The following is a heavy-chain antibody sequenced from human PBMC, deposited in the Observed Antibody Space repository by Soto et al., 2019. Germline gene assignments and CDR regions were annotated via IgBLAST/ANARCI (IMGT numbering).Heavy chain of an antibody. CDR2: IKQDGSEK. J-gene: IGHJ4*02. V-gene: IGHV3-7*01. CDR3: VGDTGFVSVY. CDR1: GFTFSSFW. Sequence: EVQLVESGGALVQPGGSLRLSCAGSGFTFSSFWMNWVRQAPGKGLEWVANIKQDGSEKYYVDSVKGRFTISRDNAESSLYLQMSSLRVEDTGVYYCVGDTGFVSVYWGQGTLVTVSS. D-gene: IGHD2-8*02.